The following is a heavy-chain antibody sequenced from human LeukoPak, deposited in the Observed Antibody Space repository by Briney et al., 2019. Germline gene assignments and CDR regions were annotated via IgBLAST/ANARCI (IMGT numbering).Heavy chain of an antibody. V-gene: IGHV4-4*02. D-gene: IGHD1-1*01. Sequence: SGTLSLTCAVSGGSISSNNWWGWVRQPPGKGLEWVGEIYHSGSPNYNPSLKSRVTISVDKSRNHFSLNLSSVTAADTAVYYCARVNINNWHSCDYWGQGTLVTVSS. J-gene: IGHJ4*02. CDR3: ARVNINNWHSCDY. CDR1: GGSISSNNW. CDR2: IYHSGSP.